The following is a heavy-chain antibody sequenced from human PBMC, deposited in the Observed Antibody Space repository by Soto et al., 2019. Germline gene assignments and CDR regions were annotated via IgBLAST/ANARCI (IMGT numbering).Heavy chain of an antibody. CDR1: GYTFTGYY. J-gene: IGHJ4*02. D-gene: IGHD4-17*01. Sequence: QVQLVQSGAEVKKPGASVKVSCKASGYTFTGYYMHWVRQAPGQGLEWMGWINPNSGGTNYAQKFQGRVTMTRDTSISTAYMELSRLRSDDTAVYYCARDLSATVTTRGVIDYWGQGTLVTVSS. CDR2: INPNSGGT. CDR3: ARDLSATVTTRGVIDY. V-gene: IGHV1-2*02.